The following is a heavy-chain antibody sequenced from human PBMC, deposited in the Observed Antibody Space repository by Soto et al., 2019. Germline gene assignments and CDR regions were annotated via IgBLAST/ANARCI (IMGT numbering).Heavy chain of an antibody. D-gene: IGHD6-13*01. CDR1: GGTFSSYT. CDR3: ARGGIAAADNYYYYYMDV. CDR2: IIPILGIA. Sequence: ASVKVSCKASGGTFSSYTISWVRQAPGQGLEWMGRIIPILGIANYAQKFQGRVTITADKSTSTAYMELSSLRSEDTAVYYCARGGIAAADNYYYYYMDVWGKGTTVTVSS. V-gene: IGHV1-69*02. J-gene: IGHJ6*03.